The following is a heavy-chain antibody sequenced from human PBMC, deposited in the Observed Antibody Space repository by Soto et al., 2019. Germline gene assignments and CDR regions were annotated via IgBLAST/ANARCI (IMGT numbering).Heavy chain of an antibody. J-gene: IGHJ5*02. V-gene: IGHV4-39*07. D-gene: IGHD1-1*01. CDR2: IYYSGST. Sequence: PSETLSLTCTVSGGFIISSSYFWGWIRQPPGKGLEWIGSIYYSGSTYYNPSLKSRVTVSVDTSKNQFSLKLSSVTAADTAVYYCARDQLEGNWFDPWGQGTLVSVSS. CDR1: GGFIISSSYF. CDR3: ARDQLEGNWFDP.